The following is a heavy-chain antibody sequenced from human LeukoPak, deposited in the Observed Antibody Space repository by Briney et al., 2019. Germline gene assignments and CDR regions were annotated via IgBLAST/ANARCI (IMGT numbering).Heavy chain of an antibody. CDR1: GYSFTTYW. CDR3: ARQLEPFCSGGSCTTYFDF. Sequence: GESLKISCKGSGYSFTTYWIGWVRQMPGKGLEGMGIIYPGDSDTRYSPSFEGQVTISADKSISTAYLQWSSLQASDTAMYYCARQLEPFCSGGSCTTYFDFWGQGTLVTISS. V-gene: IGHV5-51*01. CDR2: IYPGDSDT. J-gene: IGHJ4*02. D-gene: IGHD2-15*01.